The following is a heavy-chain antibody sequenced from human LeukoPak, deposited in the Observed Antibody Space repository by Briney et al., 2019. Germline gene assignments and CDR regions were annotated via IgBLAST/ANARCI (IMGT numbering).Heavy chain of an antibody. CDR1: EFTFSSYA. J-gene: IGHJ4*02. CDR2: ISGSGGST. Sequence: GGSLRLSCAASEFTFSSYAMSWVRQAPGKGLEWVSAISGSGGSTYYADSVKGRFTISRDNSKNTLYLQMNSLRAEDTAVYYCAKKPDYYYDSSGYYYDYWGQGTLVTVSS. V-gene: IGHV3-23*01. CDR3: AKKPDYYYDSSGYYYDY. D-gene: IGHD3-22*01.